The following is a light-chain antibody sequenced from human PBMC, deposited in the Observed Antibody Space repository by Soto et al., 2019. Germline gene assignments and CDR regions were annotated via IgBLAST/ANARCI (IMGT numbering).Light chain of an antibody. CDR3: QQRYSTPIT. J-gene: IGKJ5*01. V-gene: IGKV1-39*01. Sequence: DIQMTSSPSTLSASVVARVTITGRASQSISSYLNWYQQKPGKAPKLLIYVASSLQSGVPSRFSGSGSGTDFTLTISSLQPEEFATDYGQQRYSTPITVGQGTRLEIK. CDR2: VAS. CDR1: QSISSY.